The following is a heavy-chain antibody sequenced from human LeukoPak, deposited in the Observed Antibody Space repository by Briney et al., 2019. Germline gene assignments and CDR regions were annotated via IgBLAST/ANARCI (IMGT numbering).Heavy chain of an antibody. J-gene: IGHJ3*02. CDR1: GDSFSSYC. CDR3: AREGGMGETAFDI. CDR2: ICYSEST. V-gene: IGHV4-59*01. Sequence: PSETLSLTCYVSGDSFSSYCWSWIRQPPGKGLEWIGYICYSESTNYNPSLKSRVTISVDTSENQFSLKLTSVTAADTAVYYCAREGGMGETAFDIWGQGTMVTVSS. D-gene: IGHD3-16*01.